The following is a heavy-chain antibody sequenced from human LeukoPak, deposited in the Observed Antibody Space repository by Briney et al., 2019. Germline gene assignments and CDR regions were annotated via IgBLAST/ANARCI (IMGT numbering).Heavy chain of an antibody. CDR3: AKPRGYSTVTTYYYYGIDV. D-gene: IGHD4-17*01. CDR2: ISGSGDNT. CDR1: GFTFSNYA. J-gene: IGHJ6*02. V-gene: IGHV3-23*01. Sequence: GASLRLSCAASGFTFSNYAMSWVRQAPGKGLEWVSVISGSGDNTYYADSVEGRFTISRDNSKNTLYLQMNSLRAEDTAVYYCAKPRGYSTVTTYYYYGIDVWGQGTTDTVSS.